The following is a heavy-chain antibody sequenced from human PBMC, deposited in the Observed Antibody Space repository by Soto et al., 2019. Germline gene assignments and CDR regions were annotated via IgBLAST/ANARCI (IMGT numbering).Heavy chain of an antibody. D-gene: IGHD4-17*01. CDR2: ISGSGGST. J-gene: IGHJ6*02. Sequence: EVQLLESGGGLVQPGGSLRLSCAASGFTFSSYAMSWVRQAPGKGLEWVSAISGSGGSTYYADSVKGRFTISRDNSKNTLYLQMNSLRAEDTAVYYCARDIYGDYHYYGMDVWGQWTTVTVSS. V-gene: IGHV3-23*01. CDR3: ARDIYGDYHYYGMDV. CDR1: GFTFSSYA.